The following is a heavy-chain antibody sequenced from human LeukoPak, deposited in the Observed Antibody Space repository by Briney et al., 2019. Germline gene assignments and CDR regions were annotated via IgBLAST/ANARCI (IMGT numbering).Heavy chain of an antibody. Sequence: SETLSLTCTGSGGSIRSGGYYWSWIRQHPGKGLEWIGYIYYSGSTYYNPSLKSRVTISVDTSKNQFSLKLSSVTAADTAVYYCVGGVYPYPGAFDCWGQGTMVTVSS. D-gene: IGHD6-6*01. CDR2: IYYSGST. V-gene: IGHV4-31*03. CDR3: VGGVYPYPGAFDC. CDR1: GGSIRSGGYY. J-gene: IGHJ3*01.